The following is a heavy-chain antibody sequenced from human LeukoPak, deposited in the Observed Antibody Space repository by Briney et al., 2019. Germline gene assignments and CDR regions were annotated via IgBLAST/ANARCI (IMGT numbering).Heavy chain of an antibody. CDR3: ARDIYDFWSAGYFDY. J-gene: IGHJ4*02. CDR1: GGSISSSSYY. Sequence: SETLSLTCTVSGGSISSSSYYWGWIRQPPGKGLEWIGSIYYSGSTYYNPSLKSRVTISVDTSKNQFSLKLSSVTAADTAVYYCARDIYDFWSAGYFDYWGQGTLVTVSS. V-gene: IGHV4-39*07. D-gene: IGHD3-3*01. CDR2: IYYSGST.